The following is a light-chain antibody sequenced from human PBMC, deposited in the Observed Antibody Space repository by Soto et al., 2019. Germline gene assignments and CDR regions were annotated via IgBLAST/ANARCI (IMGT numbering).Light chain of an antibody. V-gene: IGKV3-20*01. J-gene: IGKJ5*01. CDR1: QTVTNN. Sequence: EIVVTQSPAGHSVFPGERAPLSFRASQTVTNNLAWYQQRPGQAPRLLIYDASNRATGIPARFSGSGSGTDFTLSISRLEPEDFAVYFCQQYGGSPPITFGQGTRLEIK. CDR3: QQYGGSPPIT. CDR2: DAS.